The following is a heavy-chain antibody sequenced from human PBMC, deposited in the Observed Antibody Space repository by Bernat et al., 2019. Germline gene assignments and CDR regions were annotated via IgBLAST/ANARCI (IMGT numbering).Heavy chain of an antibody. J-gene: IGHJ4*02. CDR2: ISYDGSNK. CDR1: GFTFSSYA. Sequence: QVQLVESGGGVVQPGRSLRLSCAASGFTFSSYAMHWVRQAPGKGLEWVAVISYDGSNKYYADSVKGRFTISRDNSKNTLYLQMNSLRAEDTAVYYCARAPSSGEDYWGQGTLVTVSS. CDR3: ARAPSSGEDY. V-gene: IGHV3-30*01. D-gene: IGHD6-19*01.